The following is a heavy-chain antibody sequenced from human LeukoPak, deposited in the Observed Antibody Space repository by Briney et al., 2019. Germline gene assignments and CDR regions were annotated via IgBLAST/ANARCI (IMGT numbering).Heavy chain of an antibody. V-gene: IGHV1-2*02. CDR3: ARGSRYCSGGSCYRQYYLDY. J-gene: IGHJ4*02. D-gene: IGHD2-15*01. CDR1: GYTFTSYD. Sequence: ASVKVSCKASGYTFTSYDINWVRQAPGQGLEWMGWVNPNSGGTNYAQKFQGRVTMTRDTSISTAYMELSRLRSDDTAVYYCARGSRYCSGGSCYRQYYLDYWGQGTLVTVSS. CDR2: VNPNSGGT.